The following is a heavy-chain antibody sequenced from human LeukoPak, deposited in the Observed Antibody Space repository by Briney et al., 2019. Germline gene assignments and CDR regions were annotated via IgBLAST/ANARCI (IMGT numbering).Heavy chain of an antibody. CDR1: GFTFSSYA. V-gene: IGHV3-23*01. CDR3: AKGLHGGVGYGVDV. Sequence: GGSLRLSCAASGFTFSSYAMSWVRQAPGKGLEWVSAISGSGGSTYYADSVKGRFTISRDNSKNTLYLQMKNLRVEHTAVYYCAKGLHGGVGYGVDVWGQGTTVSVSS. D-gene: IGHD3-16*01. J-gene: IGHJ6*02. CDR2: ISGSGGST.